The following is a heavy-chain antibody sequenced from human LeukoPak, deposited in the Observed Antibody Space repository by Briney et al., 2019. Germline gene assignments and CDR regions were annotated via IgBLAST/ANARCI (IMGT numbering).Heavy chain of an antibody. CDR1: GYTLTELS. Sequence: GASVKVSCKVSGYTLTELSMHWVRQAPGKGLEWMGGFDPEDGETIYAQKFQGRVTMTEDTSTDTAYMELSSLRSEDTAVYYCATHRDYYDSSGSDYWGQGTLVTVSS. V-gene: IGHV1-24*01. CDR3: ATHRDYYDSSGSDY. CDR2: FDPEDGET. J-gene: IGHJ4*02. D-gene: IGHD3-22*01.